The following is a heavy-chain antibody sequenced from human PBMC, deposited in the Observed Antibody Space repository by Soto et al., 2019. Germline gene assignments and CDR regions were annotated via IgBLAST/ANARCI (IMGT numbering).Heavy chain of an antibody. CDR2: MNPNSGNT. D-gene: IGHD3-3*01. J-gene: IGHJ4*02. CDR3: ARGITLFGVVSRG. V-gene: IGHV1-8*01. CDR1: GYTFTSYD. Sequence: QVQLVQSGAEVKKPGASVKVSCKASGYTFTSYDINWVRQATGQGLEWMGWMNPNSGNTGYAQKFQGRVTMTRNTSIRTAYMELSSLRSEYTAVYYFARGITLFGVVSRGRGQGTLVTVSS.